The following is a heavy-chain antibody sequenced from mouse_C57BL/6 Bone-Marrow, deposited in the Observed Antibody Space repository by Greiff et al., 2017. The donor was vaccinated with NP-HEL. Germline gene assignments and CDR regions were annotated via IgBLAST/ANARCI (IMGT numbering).Heavy chain of an antibody. Sequence: EVKVVESGGDLVKPGGSLKLSCAASGFTFSSYGMSWVRQTPDKRLEWVATISSGGSYTYYPDSVKGRFTISRDNAKNTLYLQMSSLKSEDTAMYYCARRAITTVVANYAMDYWGQGTSVTVSS. CDR1: GFTFSSYG. CDR2: ISSGGSYT. J-gene: IGHJ4*01. CDR3: ARRAITTVVANYAMDY. V-gene: IGHV5-6*02. D-gene: IGHD1-1*01.